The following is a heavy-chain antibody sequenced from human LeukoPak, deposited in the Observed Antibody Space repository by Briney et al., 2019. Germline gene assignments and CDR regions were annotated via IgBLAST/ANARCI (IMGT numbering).Heavy chain of an antibody. CDR1: GGSISSYY. D-gene: IGHD6-13*01. CDR2: FHYSGSA. J-gene: IGHJ5*02. CDR3: ARGYSTSWYWFDP. V-gene: IGHV4-39*07. Sequence: SETLSLTCTVSGGSISSYYWVWIRQPPGKGLEWIGSFHYSGSAYYNPSLESRVTISLDTSKNHFSLKLNSVTAADTAVYYCARGYSTSWYWFDPWGQGTLVTVSS.